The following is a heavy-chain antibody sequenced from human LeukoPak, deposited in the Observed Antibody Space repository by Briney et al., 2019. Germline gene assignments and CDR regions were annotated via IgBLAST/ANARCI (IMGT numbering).Heavy chain of an antibody. CDR3: ARVYYDFWSGYQPIGDY. Sequence: ASVKVSCKASGYTFTSYGISWVRQAPGQGLEWMGWISAYNGNTNYAQKLQGRVTMTTDTSTSTAYMELRSLRSDDTVVYYCARVYYDFWSGYQPIGDYWGQGTLVTVSS. J-gene: IGHJ4*02. D-gene: IGHD3-3*01. CDR2: ISAYNGNT. CDR1: GYTFTSYG. V-gene: IGHV1-18*01.